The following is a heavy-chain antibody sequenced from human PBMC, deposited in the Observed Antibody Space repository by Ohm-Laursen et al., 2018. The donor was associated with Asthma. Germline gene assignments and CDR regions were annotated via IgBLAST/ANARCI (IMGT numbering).Heavy chain of an antibody. D-gene: IGHD6-19*01. CDR3: ARGWRAYSSGWLPYYYYGMDV. V-gene: IGHV4-31*03. CDR2: IYYSGST. J-gene: IGHJ6*02. Sequence: TLSLTCPVSGGSISSGGYYWSWIRQHPGKGLEWIGYIYYSGSTYYNPSLKSRVTISVDTSKNQFSLKLSSVTAADTAVYYCARGWRAYSSGWLPYYYYGMDVWGQGTTVTVSS. CDR1: GGSISSGGYY.